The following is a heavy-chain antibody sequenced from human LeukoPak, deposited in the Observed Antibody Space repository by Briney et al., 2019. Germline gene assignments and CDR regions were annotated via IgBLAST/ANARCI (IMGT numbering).Heavy chain of an antibody. Sequence: GGSLRLSCAASGFTFSSYEMNWVRQAPGEGLEWVSYISSSGSTRYYADSVKGRFTISRDNAKNSLYLQMNSLRAEDTAVYYCAREDTAMVTSFDYWGQGTLVTVSS. CDR3: AREDTAMVTSFDY. CDR2: ISSSGSTR. CDR1: GFTFSSYE. D-gene: IGHD5-18*01. V-gene: IGHV3-48*03. J-gene: IGHJ4*02.